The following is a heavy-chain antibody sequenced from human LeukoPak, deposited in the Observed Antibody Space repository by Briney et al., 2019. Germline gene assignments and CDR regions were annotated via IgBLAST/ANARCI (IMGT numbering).Heavy chain of an antibody. CDR1: GFTFSSYG. J-gene: IGHJ6*03. CDR3: AKTTITPPYYMDV. Sequence: GGSLRLSCVASGFTFSSYGMHWVRQAPGKGLEWVSSITSTSIYRYYADSVKGRFTISRDNAKKSLYLQTNSLRAGDTAVYYCAKTTITPPYYMDVWGKGTTVTVSS. CDR2: ITSTSIYR. D-gene: IGHD4-11*01. V-gene: IGHV3-21*01.